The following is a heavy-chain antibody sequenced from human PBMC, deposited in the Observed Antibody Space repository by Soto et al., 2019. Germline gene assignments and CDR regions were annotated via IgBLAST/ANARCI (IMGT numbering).Heavy chain of an antibody. CDR1: GFSFRTYA. CDR2: ISRSGDIT. D-gene: IGHD3-22*01. V-gene: IGHV3-23*01. J-gene: IGHJ6*03. Sequence: EQLLESGGDLVQPGGSLRLSCVGSGFSFRTYAMTWVRQAPGRGLEGVAGISRSGDITYYADSVKGRFTISRDNSKNTLYLQMESLRGDDTAVYFCCKDPNSSAFYFYMDVWGKGTTVTVSS. CDR3: CKDPNSSAFYFYMDV.